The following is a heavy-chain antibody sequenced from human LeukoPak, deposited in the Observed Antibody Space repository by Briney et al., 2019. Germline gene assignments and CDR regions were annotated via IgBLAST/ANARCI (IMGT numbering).Heavy chain of an antibody. Sequence: TGGSLRLSCAASGFTFSTYGMHWVRQAPGKGLEWVSFIRYDGSNKYYADSVKGRFTISRDNSRNTLYLQMNSLRAEDTAVYYCAKGPNYDILTGWRKTHNAFDFWGQGTMVTVSS. J-gene: IGHJ3*01. D-gene: IGHD3-9*01. CDR2: IRYDGSNK. V-gene: IGHV3-30*02. CDR1: GFTFSTYG. CDR3: AKGPNYDILTGWRKTHNAFDF.